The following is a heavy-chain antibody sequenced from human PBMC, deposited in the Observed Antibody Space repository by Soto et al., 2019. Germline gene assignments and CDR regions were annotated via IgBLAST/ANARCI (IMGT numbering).Heavy chain of an antibody. CDR1: GGSFSGYY. CDR2: INHSGST. V-gene: IGHV4-34*01. D-gene: IGHD3-3*01. Sequence: SETLSLTCAVYGGSFSGYYWSWIRQPPGKGLEWIGEINHSGSTNYNPSLKSRVTISVDTSKNQFSLKLSSVTAADTAVYYCARGVPSTIFGVVIIPSHFDYWGQGTLVTVSS. CDR3: ARGVPSTIFGVVIIPSHFDY. J-gene: IGHJ4*02.